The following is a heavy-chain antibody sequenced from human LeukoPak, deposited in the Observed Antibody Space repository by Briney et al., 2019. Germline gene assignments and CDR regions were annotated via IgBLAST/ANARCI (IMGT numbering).Heavy chain of an antibody. J-gene: IGHJ4*02. CDR2: INPNSGGT. V-gene: IGHV1-2*02. D-gene: IGHD6-19*01. CDR1: GYTFTGYY. CDR3: ARANRYSSGWYY. Sequence: ASVKVPCKASGYTFTGYYMHWVRQAPGQGLEWMGWINPNSGGTNYAQKFQGRVTMTRDTSISTAYMELSRLRSDDTAVYYCARANRYSSGWYYWGQGTLVTVSS.